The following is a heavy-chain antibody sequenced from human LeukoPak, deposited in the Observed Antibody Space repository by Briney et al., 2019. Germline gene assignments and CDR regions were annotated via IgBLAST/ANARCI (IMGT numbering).Heavy chain of an antibody. CDR3: ARDRGQWLAYFDY. Sequence: GGSLRLSCAASGFTVSSNYMSWVRQAPGKGLEWVSVIYSGGSTYYADSVKGRFTISRDNSKNTLYLQMNSLRAEDTAMYYCARDRGQWLAYFDYWGQGTLVTVSS. D-gene: IGHD6-19*01. CDR2: IYSGGST. V-gene: IGHV3-53*01. CDR1: GFTVSSNY. J-gene: IGHJ4*02.